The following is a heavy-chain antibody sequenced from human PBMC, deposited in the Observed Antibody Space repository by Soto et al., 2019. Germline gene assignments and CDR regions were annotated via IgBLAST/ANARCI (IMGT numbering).Heavy chain of an antibody. CDR3: AREDDYGNVDY. V-gene: IGHV3-20*04. D-gene: IGHD4-4*01. J-gene: IGHJ4*02. CDR2: ILWNGDRI. Sequence: GGSLRLSCSASGFIFDDYAMSWVRQAPGKGLEWVSSILWNGDRITYADSVKGRFTISRDNAKTSLYLQMNSLSGEDTAFYYCAREDDYGNVDYWGQGTLVTVSS. CDR1: GFIFDDYA.